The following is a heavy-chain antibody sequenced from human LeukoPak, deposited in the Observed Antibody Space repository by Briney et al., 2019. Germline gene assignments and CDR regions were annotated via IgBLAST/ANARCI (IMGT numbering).Heavy chain of an antibody. D-gene: IGHD6-13*01. J-gene: IGHJ6*03. CDR1: GGSISSYY. CDR3: ARHQQQQLYYYYYYYMDV. V-gene: IGHV4-4*09. Sequence: SETLSLTRTVSGGSISSYYWSWIRQPPGKGLEWIGYIYTSGSTNYNPPIKSRVTISVDTSKNQFYLKLSSVTAADTAVYYCARHQQQQLYYYYYYYMDVWGKGTTVTVSS. CDR2: IYTSGST.